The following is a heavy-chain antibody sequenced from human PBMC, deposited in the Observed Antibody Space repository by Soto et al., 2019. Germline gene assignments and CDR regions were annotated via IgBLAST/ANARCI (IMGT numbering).Heavy chain of an antibody. CDR3: AQVMNSGWYLAY. V-gene: IGHV3-23*01. CDR2: ISGSGGTT. J-gene: IGHJ4*02. D-gene: IGHD6-19*01. Sequence: EVQLLESGGGLVHPGESLRLSCAASGFTFSDYAMSWVRQAPGKGLEWVSAISGSGGTTYYADSVKGRFTISRDNSKNTMYLQVNSLRAEDTAIYYCAQVMNSGWYLAYCGQGTLVTVSS. CDR1: GFTFSDYA.